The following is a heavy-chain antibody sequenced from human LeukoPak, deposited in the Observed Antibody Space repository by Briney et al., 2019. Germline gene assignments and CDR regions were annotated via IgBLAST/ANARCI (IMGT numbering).Heavy chain of an antibody. CDR1: CGSISSGDYY. J-gene: IGHJ5*02. CDR3: GGYYDSVAP. Sequence: SETLSLTFTVSCGSISSGDYYWSWIRQPPGKGLELIGYIYYNVSTYYNPSLKSRVTISVDTSKNQFSLKLSAVTAADTAVYYCGGYYDSVAPWGQGTLVTVSP. CDR2: IYYNVST. D-gene: IGHD3-22*01. V-gene: IGHV4-30-4*08.